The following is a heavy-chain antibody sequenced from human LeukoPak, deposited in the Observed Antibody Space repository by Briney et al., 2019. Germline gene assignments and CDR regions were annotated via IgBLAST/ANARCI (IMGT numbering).Heavy chain of an antibody. J-gene: IGHJ4*02. D-gene: IGHD6-19*01. CDR3: AKDGSGWPVLFYFDY. Sequence: PGGSLRLSCAASGFTFSSYAMSWVRQAPGKGLEWVSAISGSGGSTYYADSVKGRFTISRDNSKNTLYLQMNSLRAEDTAVYYCAKDGSGWPVLFYFDYWGQGTLVTVSS. CDR2: ISGSGGST. V-gene: IGHV3-23*01. CDR1: GFTFSSYA.